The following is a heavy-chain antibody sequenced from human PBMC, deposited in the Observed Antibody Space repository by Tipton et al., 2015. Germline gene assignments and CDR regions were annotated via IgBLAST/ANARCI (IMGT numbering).Heavy chain of an antibody. CDR3: ARVSGPRAFDY. CDR2: IIPVFGTG. V-gene: IGHV1-69*01. J-gene: IGHJ4*02. Sequence: QSGPEVKKPGSSVKVSCKTSGGTFSSYAFIWVRQAPGQGLEWMGAIIPVFGTGNYAQNFQGRVTITADESTRTVYMEMSGLRSEDTAMYYCARVSGPRAFDYWGQGTLVTVSS. CDR1: GGTFSSYA. D-gene: IGHD3-3*01.